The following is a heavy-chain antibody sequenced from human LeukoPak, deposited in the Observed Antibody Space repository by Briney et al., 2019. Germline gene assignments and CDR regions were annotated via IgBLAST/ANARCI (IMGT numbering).Heavy chain of an antibody. J-gene: IGHJ4*02. Sequence: SGTLSLTCSVSGGSISGYYWSWIRQPPGKGLEWIGYIYSSGGTNYNPSLKSRVTISLDTSKNQFSLRLSSVTAADTAVYYCARDFCSGGSCYSYFHYWGQGTLVTVSS. V-gene: IGHV4-59*01. CDR1: GGSISGYY. CDR3: ARDFCSGGSCYSYFHY. CDR2: IYSSGGT. D-gene: IGHD2-15*01.